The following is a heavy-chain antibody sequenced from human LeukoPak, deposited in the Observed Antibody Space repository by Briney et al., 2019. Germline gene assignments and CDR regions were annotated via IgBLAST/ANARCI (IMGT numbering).Heavy chain of an antibody. Sequence: ASVKVSCKASGGTFSSYAISWVRQAPGQGLEWMGGTIPIFGTANYAQKFQGRVTITADESTSTAYMELSSLRSEDTAVYYCARDRYYGSGSIHTFDYWGQGTLVTVSS. CDR2: TIPIFGTA. V-gene: IGHV1-69*01. CDR3: ARDRYYGSGSIHTFDY. J-gene: IGHJ4*02. CDR1: GGTFSSYA. D-gene: IGHD3-10*01.